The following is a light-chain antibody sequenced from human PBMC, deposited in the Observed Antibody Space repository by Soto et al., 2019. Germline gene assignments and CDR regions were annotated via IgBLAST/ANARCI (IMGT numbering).Light chain of an antibody. CDR3: QKYNTSPLT. V-gene: IGKV1-27*01. CDR1: QGIRNY. J-gene: IGKJ4*01. Sequence: DIQMTQSPSSLSASVGDRVTITCRASQGIRNYLAWYQQRPGKVPKLLIYDASTLQSGVPSRFSGIGSGTDFTLTISNLQPEDVATYYCQKYNTSPLTFCGGTKVEIK. CDR2: DAS.